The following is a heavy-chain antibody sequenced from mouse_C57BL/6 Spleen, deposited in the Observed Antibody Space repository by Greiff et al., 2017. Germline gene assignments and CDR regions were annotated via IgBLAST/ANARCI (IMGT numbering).Heavy chain of an antibody. J-gene: IGHJ2*01. CDR1: GYTFTDYE. Sequence: QVQLKQSGAELVRPGASVTLSCKASGYTFTDYEMHWVKQTPVHGLEWIGAIDPETGGTAYNQKFKGKAILTADKSTSTAYMELRSLSSEDSAVYYCTREGWDGDYWGQGTTLTVSS. D-gene: IGHD3-3*01. CDR2: IDPETGGT. CDR3: TREGWDGDY. V-gene: IGHV1-15*01.